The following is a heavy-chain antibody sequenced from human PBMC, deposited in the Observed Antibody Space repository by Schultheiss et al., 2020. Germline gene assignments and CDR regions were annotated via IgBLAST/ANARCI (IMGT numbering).Heavy chain of an antibody. CDR1: GGSFSGYY. CDR3: VWEGVSSGWELFDY. J-gene: IGHJ4*02. V-gene: IGHV4-34*01. D-gene: IGHD6-19*01. CDR2: INHSGST. Sequence: SETLSLTCAVYGGSFSGYYWSWIRQPPGKGLEWIGEINHSGSTNYNPSLKSRVTISVDTSKNQFSLKLSSVTPEDTAVYYCVWEGVSSGWELFDYWGQGTLVTVSA.